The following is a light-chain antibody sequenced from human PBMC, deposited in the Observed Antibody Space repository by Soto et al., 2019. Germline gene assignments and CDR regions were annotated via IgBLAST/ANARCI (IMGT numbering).Light chain of an antibody. CDR2: DVS. V-gene: IGLV2-14*03. CDR3: ASYTSSSTVV. CDR1: SSDVGGYNY. Sequence: QSVLTQPASVSGSPGQSITISCTGTSSDVGGYNYVSWYQQHPGKAPELMIYDVSDRPSGVSNRFSGSKSGNTASLTISGLQAEDEADYYCASYTSSSTVVFGGVTKLTVL. J-gene: IGLJ2*01.